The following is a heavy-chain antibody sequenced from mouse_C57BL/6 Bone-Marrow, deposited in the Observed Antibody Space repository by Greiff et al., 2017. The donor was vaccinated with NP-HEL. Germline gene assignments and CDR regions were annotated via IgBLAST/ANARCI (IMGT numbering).Heavy chain of an antibody. V-gene: IGHV5-4*01. CDR3: AREGFIDAMDY. J-gene: IGHJ4*01. CDR1: GFTFSSYA. Sequence: EVKLMESGGGLVKPGGSLKLSCAASGFTFSSYAMSWVRQTPEKRLEWVATISAGGSYTYYPDNVKGRFTISRDNAKNNLYLQMSHLKSEDTAMYYCAREGFIDAMDYWGQGTSVTVSS. D-gene: IGHD1-1*01. CDR2: ISAGGSYT.